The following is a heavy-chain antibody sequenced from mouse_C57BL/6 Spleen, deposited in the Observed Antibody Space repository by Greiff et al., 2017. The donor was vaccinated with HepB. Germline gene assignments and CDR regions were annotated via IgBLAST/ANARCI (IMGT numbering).Heavy chain of an antibody. V-gene: IGHV5-4*01. CDR1: GFTFSSYA. CDR2: ISDGGSYT. CDR3: ASASYYGSPYYFDY. J-gene: IGHJ2*01. D-gene: IGHD1-1*01. Sequence: EVQRVESGGGLVKPGGSLKLSCAASGFTFSSYAMSWVRQTPEKRLEWVATISDGGSYTYYPDNVKGRFTISRDNAKNNLYLQMSHLKSEDTAMYYCASASYYGSPYYFDYWGQGTTLTVSS.